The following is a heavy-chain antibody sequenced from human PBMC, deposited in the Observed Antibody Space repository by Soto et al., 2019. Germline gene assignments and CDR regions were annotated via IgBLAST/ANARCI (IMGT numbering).Heavy chain of an antibody. CDR2: ISSTGSTI. D-gene: IGHD4-17*01. Sequence: GGSLRLSCAASGFTFSTYSMNWVRQAPGKGLEWVSYISSTGSTIYYADSVKGRFTISRDSAKTSLYLQMNSLRAEDTAMYYCARDYYGDYYFDYWGRGPLVTVPS. CDR3: ARDYYGDYYFDY. CDR1: GFTFSTYS. V-gene: IGHV3-48*01. J-gene: IGHJ4*02.